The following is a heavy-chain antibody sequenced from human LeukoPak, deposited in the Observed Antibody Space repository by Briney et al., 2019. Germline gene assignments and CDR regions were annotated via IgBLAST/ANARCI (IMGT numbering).Heavy chain of an antibody. J-gene: IGHJ4*02. Sequence: ASVKVSCKASGYTFTSYYMHWARQAPGQGLEWMGVINPSGGSTSYAQKFQGRVTMTRDMSTSTVYMELSSLRSEDTAVYYCARGSSSSYYFDYWGQGTLVTVSS. CDR3: ARGSSSSYYFDY. V-gene: IGHV1-46*01. CDR1: GYTFTSYY. D-gene: IGHD6-6*01. CDR2: INPSGGST.